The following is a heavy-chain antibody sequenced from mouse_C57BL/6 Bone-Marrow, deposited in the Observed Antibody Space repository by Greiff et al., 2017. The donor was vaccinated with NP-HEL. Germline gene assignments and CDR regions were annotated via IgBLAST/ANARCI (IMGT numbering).Heavy chain of an antibody. CDR3: AREETAQATWAMDY. Sequence: QVRLQQPGAELVKPGASVKLSCKASGYTFTSYWMHWVKQRPGRGLEWIGRIDPNSGGTKYNEKFKSKATLTVDKPSSTAYMQLSSLTSEDSAVYYCAREETAQATWAMDYWGQGTSVTVSS. CDR2: IDPNSGGT. J-gene: IGHJ4*01. CDR1: GYTFTSYW. V-gene: IGHV1-72*01. D-gene: IGHD3-2*02.